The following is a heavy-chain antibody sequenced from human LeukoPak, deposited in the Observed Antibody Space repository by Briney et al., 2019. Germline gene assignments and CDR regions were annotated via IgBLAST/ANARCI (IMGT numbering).Heavy chain of an antibody. CDR3: ARGDILTGYYQPPYYYYYGMDV. D-gene: IGHD3-9*01. CDR2: INPNSGGT. J-gene: IGHJ6*02. V-gene: IGHV1-2*02. Sequence: GASLKGSCKASGYTFTGYYMHWVREAPGQGLEWMGWINPNSGGTNYAQKFQGRVTMTRDTSISTAYMELSRLRSDDTAVYYCARGDILTGYYQPPYYYYYGMDVWGQGTTVTVSS. CDR1: GYTFTGYY.